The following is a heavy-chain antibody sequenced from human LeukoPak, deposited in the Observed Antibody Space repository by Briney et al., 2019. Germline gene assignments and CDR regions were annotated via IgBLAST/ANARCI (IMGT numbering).Heavy chain of an antibody. D-gene: IGHD2-2*01. Sequence: PSETLSLTCTVSGGSISSYYWSWIRQPPGKGLEWIGYIYYSGSTNYNPSLKSRVTISVDTSKNQFSLKLSSVTAADTAVYYCARAQEHVVVPARYYYMDVWGKGTTVTVSS. CDR3: ARAQEHVVVPARYYYMDV. CDR1: GGSISSYY. CDR2: IYYSGST. V-gene: IGHV4-59*01. J-gene: IGHJ6*03.